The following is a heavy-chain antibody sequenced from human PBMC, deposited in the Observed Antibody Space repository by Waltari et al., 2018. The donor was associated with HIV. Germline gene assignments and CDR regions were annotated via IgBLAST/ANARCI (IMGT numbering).Heavy chain of an antibody. Sequence: VQLVQSGGGLVQPGGSLRLSCTASGLPFSNFLVTWVRQAPGKGLEWVANIKEDGSEKHYLDSVKGRFTISRDNAKNSMFLQMNSLRVEDTAVYYCAICTVLYHWGQGTLVTVSS. CDR1: GLPFSNFL. CDR3: AICTVLYH. V-gene: IGHV3-7*01. CDR2: IKEDGSEK. J-gene: IGHJ5*02.